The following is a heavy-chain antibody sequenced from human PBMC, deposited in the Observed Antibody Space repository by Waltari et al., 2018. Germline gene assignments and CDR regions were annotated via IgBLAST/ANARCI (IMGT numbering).Heavy chain of an antibody. Sequence: QVQLQESGPGLVKPSETLSLTCTVSGGSISSHYWSWIRQPPGKGLEWIGYIYYRGSTNYNPSLKSRVTISVDTSKNQFSLKLSSVTAADTAVYYCARVGGYEIDYWGQGTLVTVSS. CDR3: ARVGGYEIDY. D-gene: IGHD5-12*01. CDR1: GGSISSHY. V-gene: IGHV4-59*11. J-gene: IGHJ4*02. CDR2: IYYRGST.